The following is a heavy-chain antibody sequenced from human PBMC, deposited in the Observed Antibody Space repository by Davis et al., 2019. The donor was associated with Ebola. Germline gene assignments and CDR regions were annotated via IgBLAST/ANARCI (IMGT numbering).Heavy chain of an antibody. D-gene: IGHD1-1*01. CDR2: INHSGST. CDR3: ARGLYPWELDY. Sequence: SETLSLTCAVYGGSFSGYYWSWIRQPPGKGLEWIGEINHSGSTNYNPSLKSRVSISVDTSKNQFSLRLNSVTAADTAVYYCARGLYPWELDYWGQGTLVTVSS. J-gene: IGHJ4*02. V-gene: IGHV4-34*01. CDR1: GGSFSGYY.